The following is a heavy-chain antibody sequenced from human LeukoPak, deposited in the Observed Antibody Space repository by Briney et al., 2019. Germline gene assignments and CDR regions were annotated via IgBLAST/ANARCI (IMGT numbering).Heavy chain of an antibody. D-gene: IGHD6-19*01. V-gene: IGHV1-24*01. CDR3: ATAIPPGSGWSIDY. J-gene: IGHJ4*02. CDR2: FDPEDGET. CDR1: GYTLTELS. Sequence: ASVKVSCKVSGYTLTELSMHWVRQAPGKGLEWMGGFDPEDGETIYAQKFQGRVTVTEDTSTDTAYMELSSLRSEDTAVYYCATAIPPGSGWSIDYWGQGILVAVSS.